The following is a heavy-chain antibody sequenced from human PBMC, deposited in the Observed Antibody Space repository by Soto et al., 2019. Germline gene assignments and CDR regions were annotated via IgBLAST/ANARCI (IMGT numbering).Heavy chain of an antibody. CDR2: ISGTASRT. J-gene: IGHJ4*02. Sequence: GGSLRLSCAVSGFTPTTSPLSWVRHPPGKGLEGVTTISGTASRTYYVDSVKGRVFISRDNSKNPVTLQMNNLTAADTAVYYCATSFRYSDNWGKGTRVTVSS. CDR1: GFTPTTSP. D-gene: IGHD3-9*01. CDR3: ATSFRYSDN. V-gene: IGHV3-23*01.